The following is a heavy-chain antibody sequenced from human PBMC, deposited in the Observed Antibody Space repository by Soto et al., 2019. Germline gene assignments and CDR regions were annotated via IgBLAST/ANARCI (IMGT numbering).Heavy chain of an antibody. CDR1: GFASSDHY. CDR3: ARWVAGAADC. J-gene: IGHJ4*02. Sequence: EVQLVESGGGLVQPGGSLRLSCAASGFASSDHYMDWVRQAPGKGLEWLGRTKNKGQSFTIEYAPSVKGRFIISRDDSKNSVCLQINSLRTDDTAVYYCARWVAGAADCWGQGTQVTVSS. V-gene: IGHV3-72*01. D-gene: IGHD2-15*01. CDR2: TKNKGQSFTI.